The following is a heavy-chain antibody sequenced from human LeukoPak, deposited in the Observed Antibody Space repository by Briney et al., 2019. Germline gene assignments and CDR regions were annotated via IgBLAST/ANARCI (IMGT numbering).Heavy chain of an antibody. J-gene: IGHJ2*01. D-gene: IGHD3-22*01. Sequence: ASVNVSCKASGYTFSRYGISWVRQAPGRGLEGMGWINVYNVDTNYPQNLQGRVTMTTDTSTSTAYMELRRLRSADTAVYSCARAPAGLVVDLQYWYFDLWGRGILVTVSS. CDR1: GYTFSRYG. CDR3: ARAPAGLVVDLQYWYFDL. V-gene: IGHV1-18*01. CDR2: INVYNVDT.